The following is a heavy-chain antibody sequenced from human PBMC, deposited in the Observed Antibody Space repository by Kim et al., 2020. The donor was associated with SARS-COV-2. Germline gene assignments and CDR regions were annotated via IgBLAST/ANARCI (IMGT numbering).Heavy chain of an antibody. CDR2: IWYDGSNR. V-gene: IGHV3-33*01. D-gene: IGHD2-8*01. Sequence: GGSLRLSCAASGFTFSSYGMHWVRQTPGKGLEWVAVIWYDGSNRYYTDSVKGRFTISRDNSKNTLYLQMNSLRAEDTAVYYCARDMGSVRNDAFDLWGQGTMVTVSS. CDR1: GFTFSSYG. J-gene: IGHJ3*01. CDR3: ARDMGSVRNDAFDL.